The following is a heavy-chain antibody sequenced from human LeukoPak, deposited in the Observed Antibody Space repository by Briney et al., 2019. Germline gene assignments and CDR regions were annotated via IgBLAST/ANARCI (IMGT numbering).Heavy chain of an antibody. CDR3: ARARTPPRNDILTGYSTHYYYMDV. Sequence: GASVKVSCMASGYTFTSYGISWVRQAPGQGLEWMGRIIPILGRANYAQKFQGRVTITTDESTSTAYMELSSLRSEDTAVYYCARARTPPRNDILTGYSTHYYYMDVWGKGTTVTVSS. J-gene: IGHJ6*03. CDR1: GYTFTSYG. CDR2: IIPILGRA. V-gene: IGHV1-69*11. D-gene: IGHD3-9*01.